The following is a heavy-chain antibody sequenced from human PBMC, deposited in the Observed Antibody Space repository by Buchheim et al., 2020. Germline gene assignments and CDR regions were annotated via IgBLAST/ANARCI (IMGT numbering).Heavy chain of an antibody. CDR3: AKDRAYYDFWSGPKYYYYGMDV. D-gene: IGHD3-3*01. J-gene: IGHJ6*02. CDR1: GFTFSSYG. CDR2: ISYDGSNK. Sequence: QVQLVESGGGVVQPGRSLRLSCAASGFTFSSYGMHWVRQAPGKGLEWVAVISYDGSNKYYADSVKGRFTISRDHSKNTLYLKMNSLRAEDTAVYYCAKDRAYYDFWSGPKYYYYGMDVWGQGT. V-gene: IGHV3-30*18.